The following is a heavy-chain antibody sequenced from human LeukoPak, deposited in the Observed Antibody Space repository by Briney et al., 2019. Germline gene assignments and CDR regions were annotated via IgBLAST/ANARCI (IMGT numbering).Heavy chain of an antibody. CDR3: ADSSSSGPWFDP. J-gene: IGHJ5*02. D-gene: IGHD6-6*01. CDR2: ISAYNGNT. CDR1: GYTFTSYD. Sequence: GASVKVSCKASGYTFTSYDISWVRQAPGQGLEWMGWISAYNGNTNYAQKLQGRVTMTTDTSTSTAYMELRSLRSDDTTVYYCADSSSSGPWFDPWGQGTLVTVSS. V-gene: IGHV1-18*01.